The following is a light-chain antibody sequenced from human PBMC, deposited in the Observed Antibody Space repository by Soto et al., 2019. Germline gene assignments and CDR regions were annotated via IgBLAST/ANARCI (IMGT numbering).Light chain of an antibody. V-gene: IGLV2-11*01. Sequence: QSALTQPRSVSGSPGQSVTISCTGTSSDVGGYNYVSWYQQHPGKAPKLMIYDVSKRPSGVPDRFSGSKSGNTASLTISGXXAXXXXXXXCCSYAGSYTWVFGGGTKLTVL. CDR2: DVS. CDR1: SSDVGGYNY. CDR3: CSYAGSYTWV. J-gene: IGLJ3*02.